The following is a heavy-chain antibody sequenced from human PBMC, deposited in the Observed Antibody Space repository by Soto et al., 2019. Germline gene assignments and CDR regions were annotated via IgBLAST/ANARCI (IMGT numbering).Heavy chain of an antibody. CDR3: ARDAESSSGRRVDV. D-gene: IGHD6-13*01. J-gene: IGHJ6*02. V-gene: IGHV1-69*13. CDR2: IIPIFGTA. CDR1: GGTFSSYA. Sequence: GASVKVSCKASGGTFSSYAIGWVRQAPGQGLEWMGGIIPIFGTANYAQKFQGRVTITADESTSTAYMELSSLRSEDTAVYYCARDAESSSGRRVDVWGQGTTVTVSS.